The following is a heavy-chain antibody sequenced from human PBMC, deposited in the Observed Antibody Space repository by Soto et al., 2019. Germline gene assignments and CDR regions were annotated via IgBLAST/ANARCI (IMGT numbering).Heavy chain of an antibody. J-gene: IGHJ3*02. CDR3: ARGRVVPTITRGAFDI. Sequence: GGSLRLSCAASGFTFSSYGMHWVRQAPGKGLEWVAVIWYDGSNKYYADSVKGRFTISRDNSKNTLYLQMNSLRAEDTAVYYCARGRVVPTITRGAFDIWGQGTMVTVSS. CDR2: IWYDGSNK. V-gene: IGHV3-33*01. D-gene: IGHD2-2*01. CDR1: GFTFSSYG.